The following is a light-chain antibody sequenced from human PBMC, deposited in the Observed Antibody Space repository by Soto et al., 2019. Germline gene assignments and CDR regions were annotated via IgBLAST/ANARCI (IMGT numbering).Light chain of an antibody. J-gene: IGLJ3*02. Sequence: QSALTQPASVSGSPGQSITISCTGTSSDVGSYNLVSWYQQHSGKDPKVMIYEGSKRPSGVSNRFSCSKSGNTASLTISGRQAEDEADYYCCSYAGSSTWVLGTGTKLT. CDR1: SSDVGSYNL. CDR2: EGS. V-gene: IGLV2-23*01. CDR3: CSYAGSSTWV.